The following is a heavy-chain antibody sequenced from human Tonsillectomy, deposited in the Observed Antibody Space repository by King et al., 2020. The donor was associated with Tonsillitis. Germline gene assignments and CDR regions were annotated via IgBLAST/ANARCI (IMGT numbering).Heavy chain of an antibody. CDR2: INPNSGAT. J-gene: IGHJ5*02. V-gene: IGHV1-2*02. D-gene: IGHD6-6*01. CDR3: ARDLEYSSSSDNCFDP. CDR1: GYTFTGYY. Sequence: QLVQSGAEVKKPGASVKVSCKASGYTFTGYYMHWVRQAPGQGLEWMGWINPNSGATSYAQNFQGRVTMTRDTSISTAYMALSTLRSDDTAVYYCARDLEYSSSSDNCFDPWGQGTLVTVSS.